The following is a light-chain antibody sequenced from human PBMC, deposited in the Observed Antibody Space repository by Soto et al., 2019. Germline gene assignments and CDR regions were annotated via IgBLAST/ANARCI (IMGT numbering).Light chain of an antibody. V-gene: IGKV1-33*01. CDR3: QHYDTFPYA. Sequence: DIPMTQSPSSLSASVGDRVTITCQASQDITTFLNWYQQKPGKAPKLLIYGASSLETGVPSRFSGSGSGTDVTFIINSLQPEDIATYYCQHYDTFPYAFGQGNKLEIK. J-gene: IGKJ2*01. CDR2: GAS. CDR1: QDITTF.